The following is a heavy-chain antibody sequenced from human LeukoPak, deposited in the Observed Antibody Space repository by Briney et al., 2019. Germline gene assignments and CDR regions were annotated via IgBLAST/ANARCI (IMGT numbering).Heavy chain of an antibody. J-gene: IGHJ4*02. Sequence: GGSLRLSCAASGFTFSDYYMNWIRQAPGKGLEWISYISSSGSSTRYADSVKGRFTISRDNTRNSLYLQMSSLRAEDTAVYYCAPGGGAFWGQGTLVTVSS. CDR1: GFTFSDYY. CDR2: ISSSGSST. CDR3: APGGGAF. D-gene: IGHD2-15*01. V-gene: IGHV3-11*03.